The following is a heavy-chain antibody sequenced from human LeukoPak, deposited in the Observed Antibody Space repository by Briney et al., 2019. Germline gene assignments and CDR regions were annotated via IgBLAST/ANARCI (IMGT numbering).Heavy chain of an antibody. CDR2: IYYTGSA. V-gene: IGHV4-39*01. Sequence: SETLSLTCAVYGGSFSGYYWGWIRQPPGKGLEWIGSIYYTGSAYYNPSLKSRVTRSVDTSKNQFSLNLSSVTAADTAVYYCARRRYSYGYPNYWGQGTLVTVSS. CDR1: GGSFSGYY. J-gene: IGHJ4*02. D-gene: IGHD5-18*01. CDR3: ARRRYSYGYPNY.